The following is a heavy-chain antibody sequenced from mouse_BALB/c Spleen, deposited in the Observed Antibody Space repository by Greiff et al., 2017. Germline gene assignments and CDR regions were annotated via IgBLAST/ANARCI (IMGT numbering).Heavy chain of an antibody. CDR1: GYTFTSYW. D-gene: IGHD1-1*01. V-gene: IGHV1-7*01. Sequence: QVQLKESGAELAKPGASVKMSCKASGYTFTSYWMHWVKQRPGQGLEWIGYINPSTGYTEYNQKFKDKATLTADKSSSTAYMQLSSLTSEDSAVYYCANYYGSTYWGQGTTLTVSS. CDR3: ANYYGSTY. CDR2: INPSTGYT. J-gene: IGHJ2*01.